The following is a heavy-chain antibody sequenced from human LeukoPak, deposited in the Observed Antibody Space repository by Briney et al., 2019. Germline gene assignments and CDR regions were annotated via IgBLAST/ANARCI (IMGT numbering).Heavy chain of an antibody. CDR2: IYTSGST. V-gene: IGHV4-4*07. CDR3: ATDGDYYDSGTYSGH. J-gene: IGHJ4*02. Sequence: SETLSLTCTVSGGSISSYFWSWIRQPAGKGLEWIGRIYTSGSTDYNPSLKSRVTMSVDTSKNQFSLKLTSVTAADTAVYYCATDGDYYDSGTYSGHWGQGTLITVSS. D-gene: IGHD3-10*01. CDR1: GGSISSYF.